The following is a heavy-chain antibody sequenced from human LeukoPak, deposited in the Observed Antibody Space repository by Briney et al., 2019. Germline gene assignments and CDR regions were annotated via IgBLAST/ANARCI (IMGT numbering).Heavy chain of an antibody. Sequence: GGSLRLSCAASGSTFSTCTMNWVRQAPGKGLEWISYISSTGDTVYYADSVKGRFTISRDNAENSLYLQMNSLRDDDTAVYYCTRDGVAARPGDAFDIWGQGTMVTVSS. D-gene: IGHD6-6*01. V-gene: IGHV3-48*02. CDR1: GSTFSTCT. CDR3: TRDGVAARPGDAFDI. J-gene: IGHJ3*02. CDR2: ISSTGDTV.